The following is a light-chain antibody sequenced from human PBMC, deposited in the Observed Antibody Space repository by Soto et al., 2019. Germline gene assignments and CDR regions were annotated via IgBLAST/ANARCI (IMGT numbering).Light chain of an antibody. V-gene: IGKV1-9*01. J-gene: IGKJ4*01. CDR2: PAA. Sequence: DPQLTQSPSFLSASVGDRVTITCRASQGISNYLAWYQQKPGKAPKILIYPAATLQSGVPSRFSGSGSGTAFTLTIGSLQPEDFATYYGQELNSYPFAFGGGTKVDI. CDR3: QELNSYPFA. CDR1: QGISNY.